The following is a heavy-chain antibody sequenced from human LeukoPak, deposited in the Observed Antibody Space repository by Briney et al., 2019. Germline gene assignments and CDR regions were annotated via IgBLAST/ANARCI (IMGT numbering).Heavy chain of an antibody. V-gene: IGHV3-30*18. CDR3: AKVRLTGRMDYPYYYYGMDA. CDR2: ISYDGSNK. J-gene: IGHJ6*02. Sequence: PGGSLRLSCAASGFTFSSYGMHWVRQAPGKGQEWVAVISYDGSNKYYADSVKGRFTISRDNSKNTLYLQMNSLRAEDTAVYYCAKVRLTGRMDYPYYYYGMDAWGQGTTVTVSS. D-gene: IGHD3-16*01. CDR1: GFTFSSYG.